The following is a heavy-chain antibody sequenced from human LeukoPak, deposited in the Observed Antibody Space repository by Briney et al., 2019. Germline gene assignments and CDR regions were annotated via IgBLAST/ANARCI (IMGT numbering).Heavy chain of an antibody. Sequence: EGSLRLSCAASGFTFSTYGMHWARQAPGKGLEWVAFIRYDGSNKYYADSVKGRFTISRDNSKNTLYLQMNSLRAEDTAVYYCATDIIVGATKGTDYWGQGTLVTVSS. CDR1: GFTFSTYG. V-gene: IGHV3-30*02. CDR2: IRYDGSNK. J-gene: IGHJ4*02. CDR3: ATDIIVGATKGTDY. D-gene: IGHD1-26*01.